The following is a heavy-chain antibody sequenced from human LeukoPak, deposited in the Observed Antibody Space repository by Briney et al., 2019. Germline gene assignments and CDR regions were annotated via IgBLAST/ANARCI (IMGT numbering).Heavy chain of an antibody. D-gene: IGHD6-19*01. CDR1: GYTFTRYA. CDR2: INPNTGNP. J-gene: IGHJ4*02. V-gene: IGHV7-4-1*02. CDR3: AIDQPVAGVSNFDS. Sequence: ASVKVSCKASGYTFTRYAMNWLRQAPGQGLEWMGWINPNTGNPTYAQAFTGRFVFSLDTSVSTAYLQISSLDTEDTAVYYCAIDQPVAGVSNFDSWGQGTLVTVSS.